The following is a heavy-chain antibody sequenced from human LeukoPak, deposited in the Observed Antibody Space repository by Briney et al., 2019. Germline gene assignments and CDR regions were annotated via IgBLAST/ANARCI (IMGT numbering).Heavy chain of an antibody. Sequence: GGSLRLSCAASGFTFSSYAMHWVRQASGKGLEWVAVISYDGSNRYYADSVKGRFTISGDNSKNTLYLQMNSLRAEDTAVYYCARGGRSSGWYGSYFDYWGQGTLVTVSS. CDR1: GFTFSSYA. CDR2: ISYDGSNR. CDR3: ARGGRSSGWYGSYFDY. D-gene: IGHD6-19*01. V-gene: IGHV3-30*04. J-gene: IGHJ4*02.